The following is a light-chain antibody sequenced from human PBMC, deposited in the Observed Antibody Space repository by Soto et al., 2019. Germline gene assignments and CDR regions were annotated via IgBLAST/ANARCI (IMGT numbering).Light chain of an antibody. CDR1: QTINRW. V-gene: IGKV1-5*03. J-gene: IGKJ1*01. Sequence: IQITQFSSTPSSTVGDRVTNTFPASQTINRWLAWHQQKPGKAPKLLIYEASSLESGVPSRFGGSGSGTEFTLIISSLQPDDFATYYCQQYNSYPWTFGQGTKVDIK. CDR2: EAS. CDR3: QQYNSYPWT.